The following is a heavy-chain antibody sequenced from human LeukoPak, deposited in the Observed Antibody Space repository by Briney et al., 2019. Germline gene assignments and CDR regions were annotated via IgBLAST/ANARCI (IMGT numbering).Heavy chain of an antibody. J-gene: IGHJ3*02. CDR2: IYYSGST. V-gene: IGHV4-39*07. CDR1: GGSISSSSYY. Sequence: SETLSLTCTVSGGSISSSSYYWGWIRQPPGKGLEWIGSIYYSGSTYYNPSLKSLVTISVDTSKNQFSLKLSSVTAADTAVYYCARTRKDRFGAFDIWGQGTMVTVSS. CDR3: ARTRKDRFGAFDI. D-gene: IGHD2-15*01.